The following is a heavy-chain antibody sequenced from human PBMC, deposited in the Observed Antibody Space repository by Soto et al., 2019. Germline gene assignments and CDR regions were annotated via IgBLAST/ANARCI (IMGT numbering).Heavy chain of an antibody. CDR1: GGSFSGYY. V-gene: IGHV4-34*01. CDR2: INHSGST. CDR3: ARGRAQMLKREIAQRMDV. D-gene: IGHD1-26*01. J-gene: IGHJ6*02. Sequence: SETLSLTCAVYGGSFSGYYWSWIRQPPGKGLEWIGEINHSGSTNYNPSLKSRVTISVDTSKNQFSLKLSSVTAADTAVYYCARGRAQMLKREIAQRMDVWGQGTTVTVSS.